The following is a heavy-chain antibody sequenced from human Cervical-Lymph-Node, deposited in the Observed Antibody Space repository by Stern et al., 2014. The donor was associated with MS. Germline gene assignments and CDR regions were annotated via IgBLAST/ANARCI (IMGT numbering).Heavy chain of an antibody. Sequence: VQLEESGGGVVQPGRSLRLSCVASGFTFSNYAMHWVRQAPGKGLAWVAIISYGGSDKYYADSVKGRFTISRDNSKNTLYLQMNSLRAEDTAVYYCAREHYYDSTVYYPLFDCWGQGTLVTVSS. D-gene: IGHD3-22*01. CDR1: GFTFSNYA. V-gene: IGHV3-30-3*01. CDR2: ISYGGSDK. J-gene: IGHJ4*02. CDR3: AREHYYDSTVYYPLFDC.